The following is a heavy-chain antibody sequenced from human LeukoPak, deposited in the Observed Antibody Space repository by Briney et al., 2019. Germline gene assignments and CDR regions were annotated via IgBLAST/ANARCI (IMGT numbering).Heavy chain of an antibody. D-gene: IGHD2-8*02. CDR1: GITFSSYS. CDR3: ASLPRGLTGGYMDV. Sequence: GGSLRLSCAASGITFSSYSMNWVRQAPGKGLEWVSSISSSSSYIYYADSVKGRFTISRDNAENSLYLQMNSLRAEDTAVYYCASLPRGLTGGYMDVWGKGTTVTVSS. V-gene: IGHV3-21*01. CDR2: ISSSSSYI. J-gene: IGHJ6*03.